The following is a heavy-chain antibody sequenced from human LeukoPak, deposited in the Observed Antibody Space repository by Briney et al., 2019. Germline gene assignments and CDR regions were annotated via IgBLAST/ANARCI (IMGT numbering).Heavy chain of an antibody. J-gene: IGHJ5*02. V-gene: IGHV3-48*01. Sequence: GGSLRLSCAASGFTFSSYSMNWVRQAPGKGLEWISYISETSSFVYYADSVKGRFTISRDNAKNSLYLQMSSLRAEDTAVYYCARGKTSQNIVTRKTYNWFDPWGQGTPVTVSS. CDR3: ARGKTSQNIVTRKTYNWFDP. CDR2: ISETSSFV. CDR1: GFTFSSYS. D-gene: IGHD2/OR15-2a*01.